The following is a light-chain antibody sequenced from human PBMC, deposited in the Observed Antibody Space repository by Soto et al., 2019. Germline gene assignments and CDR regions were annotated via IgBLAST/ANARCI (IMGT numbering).Light chain of an antibody. V-gene: IGKV2-28*01. J-gene: IGKJ4*02. CDR1: QSLLQSNGYNC. CDR2: LGS. CDR3: IQPLLSPLT. Sequence: EIVMTQSPLSLPVTPGEPASISCRSSQSLLQSNGYNCLDWYLQKPGQSPQLLIYLGSNRASGVHERFRGSGSGTDFTLKISRVEAEDVGVYYSIQPLLSPLTFGGGTKVEIK.